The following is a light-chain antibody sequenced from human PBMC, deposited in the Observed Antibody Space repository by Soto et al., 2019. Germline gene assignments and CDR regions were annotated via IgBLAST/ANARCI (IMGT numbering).Light chain of an antibody. CDR1: QTIDNY. Sequence: DMQMTQSPSSLSASVGDRVTITCRPSQTIDNYLNWYQHKPGQAPKLLIYGASTLQSGVSSRFTGSASGTDFTLTIDNLQAEDFATYYCQQTYTIPFAFGQGTKLEI. J-gene: IGKJ2*01. V-gene: IGKV1-39*01. CDR3: QQTYTIPFA. CDR2: GAS.